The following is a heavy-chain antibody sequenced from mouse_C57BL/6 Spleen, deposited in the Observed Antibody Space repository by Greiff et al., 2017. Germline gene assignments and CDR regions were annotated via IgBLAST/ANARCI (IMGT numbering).Heavy chain of an antibody. V-gene: IGHV1-62-2*01. CDR3: ARHEEGVLRPYFDV. CDR2: FYPGSGSI. Sequence: QVHVKQSGAELVKPGASVKLSCKASGYTFTEYTIHWVKQRSGQGLEWIGWFYPGSGSIKYNEKFKDKATLTADKSSSTVYMELSRLTSEDSAVYFWARHEEGVLRPYFDVWGTGTTVTVSS. D-gene: IGHD1-2*01. J-gene: IGHJ1*03. CDR1: GYTFTEYT.